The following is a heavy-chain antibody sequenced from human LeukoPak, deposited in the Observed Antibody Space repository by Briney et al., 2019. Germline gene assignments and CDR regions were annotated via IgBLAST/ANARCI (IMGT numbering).Heavy chain of an antibody. CDR2: INPNSGGT. CDR3: ARGAYGSGSYYNVWYFDL. V-gene: IGHV1-2*02. Sequence: ASVKVSCKASAYTFTGYYMHWVRQAPGQGLEWMGWINPNSGGTKYAQKFQGRVTMTRDSSISTAYMDLSRLRSDDTAVYYCARGAYGSGSYYNVWYFDLWGRGTLVTVSS. CDR1: AYTFTGYY. J-gene: IGHJ2*01. D-gene: IGHD3-10*01.